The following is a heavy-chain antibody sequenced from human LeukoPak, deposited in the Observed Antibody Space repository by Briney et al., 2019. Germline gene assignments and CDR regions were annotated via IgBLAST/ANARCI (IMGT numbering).Heavy chain of an antibody. J-gene: IGHJ4*02. V-gene: IGHV3-30*18. Sequence: GGSLRLSCAASGFTFSSYGMHWVRQAPGKGLEWVAVISYDGSNKYYADSVKGRFTISRDNSKNTLYLQMNSLRAEDTAVYYCAKGKMTTSRQYYFDYWGQGTLVTVSS. CDR2: ISYDGSNK. CDR1: GFTFSSYG. CDR3: AKGKMTTSRQYYFDY. D-gene: IGHD5-24*01.